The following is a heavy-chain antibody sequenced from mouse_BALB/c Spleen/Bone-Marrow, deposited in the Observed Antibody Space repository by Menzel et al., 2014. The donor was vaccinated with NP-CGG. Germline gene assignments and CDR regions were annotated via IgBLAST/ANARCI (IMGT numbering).Heavy chain of an antibody. CDR3: TRLGNWVRFGY. CDR1: GYTFINYY. Sequence: QVQLQQSGAELVKPGASVKLSCRTSGYTFINYYMFWVKQRPGQGLEWIGEINPNNGGTNFNEKFKTKATLTVDKSSSTAYMQLSSLTSEDSAVYYCTRLGNWVRFGYWGQGTLVTVSA. J-gene: IGHJ3*01. D-gene: IGHD4-1*01. V-gene: IGHV1S81*02. CDR2: INPNNGGT.